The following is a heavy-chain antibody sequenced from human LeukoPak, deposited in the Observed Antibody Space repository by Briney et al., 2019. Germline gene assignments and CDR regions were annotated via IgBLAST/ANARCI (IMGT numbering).Heavy chain of an antibody. V-gene: IGHV4-30-4*01. CDR1: GGSISSGDYY. Sequence: PSETLSLTCTVSGGSISSGDYYWSWIRQPPGKGLEWIGYIYYSGGTYYNPSLKSRVTISVDTSKNQFSLKLSSVTAADTAVYYCARELRWMYYFDYWGQGTLVTVSS. D-gene: IGHD4-23*01. CDR3: ARELRWMYYFDY. CDR2: IYYSGGT. J-gene: IGHJ4*02.